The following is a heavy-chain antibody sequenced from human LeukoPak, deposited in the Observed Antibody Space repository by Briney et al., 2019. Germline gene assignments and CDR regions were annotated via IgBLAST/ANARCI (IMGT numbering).Heavy chain of an antibody. D-gene: IGHD3-10*01. Sequence: PGGSLRLSCTASGFTFSTYAMTWVRQAPGKGLEWVSVISHGGDSAWYADSVKGRFTISRDNSKNTLYLQMNSLRAEDTAVYYCAKVMTRTMVRGVPPSDYWGQGTLVTVSS. CDR3: AKVMTRTMVRGVPPSDY. CDR2: ISHGGDSA. V-gene: IGHV3-23*01. J-gene: IGHJ4*02. CDR1: GFTFSTYA.